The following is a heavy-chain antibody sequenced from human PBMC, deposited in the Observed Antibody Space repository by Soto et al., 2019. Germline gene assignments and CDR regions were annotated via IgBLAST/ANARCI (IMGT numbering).Heavy chain of an antibody. CDR3: AKLDVYGSGSYYNPTDY. CDR2: ISWDGGST. J-gene: IGHJ4*02. Sequence: EVQLVESGGVVVQPGGSLRLSCAASGFTFDDYTMHWVRQAPGKGLEWVSLISWDGGSTYYADSVKGRFTISRDNSKNSLYLQMNSLRAEDTALYYCAKLDVYGSGSYYNPTDYWGQGTLVTVSS. V-gene: IGHV3-43*01. CDR1: GFTFDDYT. D-gene: IGHD3-10*01.